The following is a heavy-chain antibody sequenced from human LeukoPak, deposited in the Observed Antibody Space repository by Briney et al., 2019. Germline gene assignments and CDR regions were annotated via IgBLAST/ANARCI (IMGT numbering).Heavy chain of an antibody. V-gene: IGHV4-38-2*01. CDR3: ARTTEGGYTYGYFYYYYMDV. Sequence: SETLSLTCSVYGYSISSGYSWGWIRQPPGKGLEWIGSIFHSGTTYYNPSLKSRVTISVDTSTNQFSLKLTSVTAADTAVYYCARTTEGGYTYGYFYYYYMDVWGKGTTVTISS. D-gene: IGHD5-18*01. CDR1: GYSISSGYS. CDR2: IFHSGTT. J-gene: IGHJ6*03.